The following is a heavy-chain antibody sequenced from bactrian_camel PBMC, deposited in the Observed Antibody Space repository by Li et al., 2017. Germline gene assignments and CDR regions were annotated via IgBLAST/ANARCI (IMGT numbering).Heavy chain of an antibody. V-gene: IGHV3S55*01. Sequence: QVQLVESGGGLVQAGTTLRLSCTVSGFTIVAADIGWYRQAPGNECELVSTRDSKGTTYYADSVKGRFTISRDNAKNTLYLQLNSLKSEDTAMYYCAKDPQSYHSGGYFSVDFGYWGQGTQVTVS. J-gene: IGHJ6*01. CDR2: RDSKGTT. CDR3: AKDPQSYHSGGYFSVDFGY. D-gene: IGHD2*01. CDR1: GFTIVAAD.